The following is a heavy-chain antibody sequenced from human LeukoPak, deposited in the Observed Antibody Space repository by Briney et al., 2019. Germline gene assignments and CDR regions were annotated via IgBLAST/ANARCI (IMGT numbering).Heavy chain of an antibody. J-gene: IGHJ5*02. CDR3: ARAPDCSGGSCYLWFDP. CDR2: MNPNSGNT. V-gene: IGHV1-8*01. D-gene: IGHD2-15*01. Sequence: ASVKVSCKASGYTFSSYDINWVRQATGQGLEWMGWMNPNSGNTGYAQKFQGRVTMTRNTSIGTAYMEVSSLRSEDTAMYYCARAPDCSGGSCYLWFDPWGQGTLVTVSS. CDR1: GYTFSSYD.